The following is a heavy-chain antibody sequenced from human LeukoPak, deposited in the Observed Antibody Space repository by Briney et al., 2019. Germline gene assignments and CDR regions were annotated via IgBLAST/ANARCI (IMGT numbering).Heavy chain of an antibody. CDR2: MNPNSGNT. V-gene: IGHV1-8*02. D-gene: IGHD4-17*01. CDR3: ATGSGEVTTGFDY. J-gene: IGHJ4*02. CDR1: GYTFTSYG. Sequence: ASVKVSCKASGYTFTSYGISWVRQATGQGLEWMGWMNPNSGNTGYAQKFQGRVTMTRNTSISTAYMELSSLRSEDTAVYYCATGSGEVTTGFDYWGQGTLVTVSS.